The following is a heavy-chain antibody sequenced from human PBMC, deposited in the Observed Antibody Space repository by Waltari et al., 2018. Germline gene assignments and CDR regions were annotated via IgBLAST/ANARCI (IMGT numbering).Heavy chain of an antibody. D-gene: IGHD5-12*01. J-gene: IGHJ4*02. V-gene: IGHV3-30-3*01. CDR3: ARDGWLRLDY. Sequence: QVQLVESGGGVVQPGRSLRLSCAASGFTFSSYAMHWVRQAPGKGLEWVAVISYDGSNKYYADSVKGRFTISRDNSKNTLYLQMNSLRAEDTAVYYCARDGWLRLDYWGQGTLVTVSS. CDR1: GFTFSSYA. CDR2: ISYDGSNK.